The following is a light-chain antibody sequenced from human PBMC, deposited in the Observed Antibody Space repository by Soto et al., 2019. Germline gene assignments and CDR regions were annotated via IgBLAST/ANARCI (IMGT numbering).Light chain of an antibody. V-gene: IGKV1-5*03. J-gene: IGKJ4*01. CDR2: KAS. CDR3: QQYNSYPLT. CDR1: QSISSW. Sequence: DIQMTQSPSTLSASVGDRVTITFRASQSISSWLAWYQQKPGKAPKLLIYKASSLESGVPSRFSGSGSGTEVTLTISSLQPDDFATYYCQQYNSYPLTFGGGTKVEIK.